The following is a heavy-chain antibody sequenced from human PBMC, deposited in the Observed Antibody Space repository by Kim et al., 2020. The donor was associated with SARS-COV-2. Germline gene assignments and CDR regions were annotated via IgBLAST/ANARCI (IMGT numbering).Heavy chain of an antibody. Sequence: SETLSLTCTVSGGSISSGGYYWSWIRQHPGKGLEWIGYIYYSGSTYYNPSLKSRVTISVDTSKNQFSLKLSSVTAADTAVYYCARDPRKNPVPLGYYNYYGMDVWGQGTTVTVSS. CDR3: ARDPRKNPVPLGYYNYYGMDV. CDR1: GGSISSGGYY. J-gene: IGHJ6*02. V-gene: IGHV4-31*03. CDR2: IYYSGST.